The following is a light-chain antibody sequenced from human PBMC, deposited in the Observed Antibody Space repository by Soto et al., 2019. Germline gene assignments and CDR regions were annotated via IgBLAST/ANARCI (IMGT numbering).Light chain of an antibody. CDR1: QGISSY. V-gene: IGKV1-9*01. J-gene: IGKJ1*01. CDR2: TAS. Sequence: IHLTHSPSSLSASVLYRVAITFLATQGISSYLAWYQQKPGKAPKLLIYTASTLQSGVPSRFSGSGSGTEFTLTISSLQPDDFATYYCQQYNSYWTFGQGTKVDIK. CDR3: QQYNSYWT.